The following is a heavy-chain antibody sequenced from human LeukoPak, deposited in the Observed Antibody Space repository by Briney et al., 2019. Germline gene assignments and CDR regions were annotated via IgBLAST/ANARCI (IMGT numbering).Heavy chain of an antibody. V-gene: IGHV3-23*01. D-gene: IGHD1-26*01. CDR3: AKGMIVGATAINLDY. Sequence: PGGSLRLSCAASGFTFSSYAMSWVRQAPGKGLEWVSAISGSGGSTYYADSVKGRFTISRDNSKNTLYLQMNSLRAEDTAVYYCAKGMIVGATAINLDYWGQGTLLRVPS. J-gene: IGHJ4*02. CDR1: GFTFSSYA. CDR2: ISGSGGST.